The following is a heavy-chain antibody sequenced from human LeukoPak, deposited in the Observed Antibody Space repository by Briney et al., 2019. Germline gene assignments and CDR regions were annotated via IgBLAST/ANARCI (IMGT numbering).Heavy chain of an antibody. J-gene: IGHJ6*03. CDR2: IIPIFGTP. Sequence: SPVKVSSKAAVGTFRTDSVTWVQHAPGQGLEWLGGIIPIFGTPNYAQKCQGRVKVTTDDATGTAYMELSSLMSEDTAIYYCARVDRYLFYLDVWGKGTPVSVSS. CDR3: ARVDRYLFYLDV. V-gene: IGHV1-69*05. CDR1: VGTFRTDS. D-gene: IGHD2-2*02.